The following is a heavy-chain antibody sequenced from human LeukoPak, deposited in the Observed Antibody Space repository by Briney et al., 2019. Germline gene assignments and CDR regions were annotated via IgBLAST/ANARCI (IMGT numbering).Heavy chain of an antibody. CDR3: AREDCSGGSCYGRTNWLDP. V-gene: IGHV3-66*01. CDR2: TYSGGNT. J-gene: IGHJ5*02. CDR1: GLSVSSSH. D-gene: IGHD2-15*01. Sequence: PGVSLRLSCAASGLSVSSSHMSWVRQAPGKGLEWVSLTYSGGNTYYAESVKGRCSISRDSSKNTLYVQMSSLRVEDTAVYYCAREDCSGGSCYGRTNWLDPWGQGTLVTVSS.